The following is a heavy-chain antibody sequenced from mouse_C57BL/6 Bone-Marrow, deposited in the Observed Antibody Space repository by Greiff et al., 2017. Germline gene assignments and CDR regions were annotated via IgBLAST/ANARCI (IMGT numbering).Heavy chain of an antibody. D-gene: IGHD2-5*01. Sequence: VQLQQPGAELVKPGASVTMSCKASGYTFTSYWITWVKQRPGQGLEWIGDIYPGSGSTNYNEKFKSKATLTVDTSSGTAYMQLSSLTSEDSAVYYCARPYYSNYWYFDVWGTGTTVTVSS. J-gene: IGHJ1*03. V-gene: IGHV1-55*01. CDR2: IYPGSGST. CDR3: ARPYYSNYWYFDV. CDR1: GYTFTSYW.